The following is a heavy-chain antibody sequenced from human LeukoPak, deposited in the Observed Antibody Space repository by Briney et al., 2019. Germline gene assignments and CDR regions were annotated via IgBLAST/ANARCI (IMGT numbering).Heavy chain of an antibody. Sequence: SETLSLTCAVYGGSFSGYYWSWIRQPPGKGLEWIGEINHSGSTNYNPSLKSRVTISVDTSKNQFSLKLSSVTAADTAVYYCARGLYQLLPFDPWGQGTLVTVSS. V-gene: IGHV4-34*01. CDR2: INHSGST. CDR1: GGSFSGYY. D-gene: IGHD2-2*01. J-gene: IGHJ5*02. CDR3: ARGLYQLLPFDP.